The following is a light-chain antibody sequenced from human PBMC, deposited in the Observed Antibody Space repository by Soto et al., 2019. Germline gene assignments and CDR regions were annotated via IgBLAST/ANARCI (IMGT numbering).Light chain of an antibody. CDR1: SSDVGRYNR. CDR3: SSYTSSSTLL. CDR2: EVS. J-gene: IGLJ2*01. V-gene: IGLV2-18*02. Sequence: QSVLTQPPSVSGSPGQSVTISCTGTSSDVGRYNRVSWYQQPPGTAPKLMIYEVSNRPSGVPDRFSGSKSGSTASLTISGLQAEDEADYYCSSYTSSSTLLFGGGTKVTVL.